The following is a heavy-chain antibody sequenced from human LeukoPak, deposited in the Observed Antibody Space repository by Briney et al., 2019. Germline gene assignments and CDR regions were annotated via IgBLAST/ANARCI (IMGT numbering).Heavy chain of an antibody. D-gene: IGHD3-3*01. CDR1: GFTFSSYA. CDR2: ISGSGGGT. Sequence: GGSLRLSCAASGFTFSSYAMSWVRQAPGKGLEWVSAISGSGGGTYYADSVKGRFTISRDNAKNSLYLQMNSLRAEDTAVYYCARDGVRFLEWTVAYYYYYVDVWGKGTTVTVSS. CDR3: ARDGVRFLEWTVAYYYYYVDV. J-gene: IGHJ6*03. V-gene: IGHV3-23*01.